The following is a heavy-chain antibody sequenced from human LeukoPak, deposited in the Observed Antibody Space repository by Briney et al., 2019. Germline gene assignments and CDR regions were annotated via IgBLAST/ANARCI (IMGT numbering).Heavy chain of an antibody. D-gene: IGHD3-16*01. Sequence: PGGSLRLSCEASGVSITGYGMNWVRQAPGKGLEWVSSISSSTTSIYYADSVKGRFTISRDNAKNSLYLQMNSLRPEDTAVYFCVKDAGVMLRGPLDSWGLGTLVTVSS. CDR1: GVSITGYG. CDR3: VKDAGVMLRGPLDS. CDR2: ISSSTTSI. V-gene: IGHV3-48*01. J-gene: IGHJ4*02.